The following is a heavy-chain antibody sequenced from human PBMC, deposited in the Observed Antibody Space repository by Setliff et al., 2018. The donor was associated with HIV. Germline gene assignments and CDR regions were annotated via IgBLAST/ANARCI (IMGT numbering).Heavy chain of an antibody. CDR1: GDSISGYH. J-gene: IGHJ4*02. Sequence: PSETLSLTCTSSGDSISGYHWSWIRQPAGKGLEWIGRMHTSGNTNYNPSLKSRVTMSVDTSKNQFSLRLSSVTAADTAVYYCARDQKGYSYGYFDSWGQGTLVTVS. CDR3: ARDQKGYSYGYFDS. V-gene: IGHV4-4*07. CDR2: MHTSGNT. D-gene: IGHD5-18*01.